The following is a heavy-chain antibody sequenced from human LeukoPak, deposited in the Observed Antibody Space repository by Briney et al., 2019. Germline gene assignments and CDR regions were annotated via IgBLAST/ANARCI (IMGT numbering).Heavy chain of an antibody. D-gene: IGHD1-26*01. V-gene: IGHV4-39*02. CDR2: ISYTGAT. CDR3: ARRVGATEVVDY. CDR1: GGSISSSTYF. J-gene: IGHJ4*02. Sequence: SETLSLTCSVSGGSISSSTYFWGWIRQPPGEGLEWIGSISYTGATYYNPSLRSRATISVDTPKNHFSLKLRAVAAADTAVYYCARRVGATEVVDYWGQGTLVTVSS.